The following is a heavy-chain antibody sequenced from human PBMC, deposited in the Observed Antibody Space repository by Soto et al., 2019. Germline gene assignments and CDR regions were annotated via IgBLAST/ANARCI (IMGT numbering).Heavy chain of an antibody. D-gene: IGHD6-25*01. CDR2: IYHSGST. J-gene: IGHJ4*02. V-gene: IGHV4-30-2*01. CDR3: ASAGGLGAAAADY. Sequence: QLRLQESGSGLVKPSQTLSLTCAVSGGSISSGGYSWSWIRQPSGKGLEWIGYIYHSGSTYYNPSLKSRVTISVDRSKNQFSLKPSSVTAADTAVYYCASAGGLGAAAADYWGQGTMVTVSS. CDR1: GGSISSGGYS.